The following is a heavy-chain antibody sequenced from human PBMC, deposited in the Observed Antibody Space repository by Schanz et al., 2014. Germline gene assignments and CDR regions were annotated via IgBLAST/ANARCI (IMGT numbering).Heavy chain of an antibody. CDR3: AREVGGSFGQHY. CDR1: GFTFSRHA. D-gene: IGHD1-26*01. J-gene: IGHJ4*02. Sequence: QVQLVESGGGVVQPGRSLRLSCAASGFTFSRHAMHWVRQAAGKGLEWVAAITYDGSNKYYAESVKGRFTISRDNAKNSLYLQMNSLRAEDTAVYYCAREVGGSFGQHYWGQGALVTVSS. V-gene: IGHV3-30*04. CDR2: ITYDGSNK.